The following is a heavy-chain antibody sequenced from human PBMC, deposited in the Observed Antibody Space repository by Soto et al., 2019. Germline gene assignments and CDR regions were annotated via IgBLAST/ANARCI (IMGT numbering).Heavy chain of an antibody. J-gene: IGHJ5*02. CDR1: GGSISSYY. CDR2: IYYSGST. CDR3: ASLYYGICTGYHRFDP. D-gene: IGHD3-9*01. V-gene: IGHV4-59*01. Sequence: SETLSLTCTVSGGSISSYYWSWIRQPPGKGLEWIGYIYYSGSTNYNPSLKSRVTISVDTSKNQFSLKLSSVTAADTAVYYCASLYYGICTGYHRFDPWGQGSLVTVSS.